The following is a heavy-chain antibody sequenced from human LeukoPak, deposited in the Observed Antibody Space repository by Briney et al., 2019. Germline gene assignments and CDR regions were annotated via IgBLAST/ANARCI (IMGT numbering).Heavy chain of an antibody. V-gene: IGHV4-39*01. CDR3: ARSYYYDYRQIDY. J-gene: IGHJ4*02. CDR2: IHYTGNT. Sequence: SETLSLTCTVFGGSISNFWGWIRQPPGKGLEWIGSIHYTGNTYYNASLKSRVTMSVDTSKNQFSLNLYSVTAADTAVFYCARSYYYDYRQIDYWGQGTLVTVSS. CDR1: GGSISNF. D-gene: IGHD3-22*01.